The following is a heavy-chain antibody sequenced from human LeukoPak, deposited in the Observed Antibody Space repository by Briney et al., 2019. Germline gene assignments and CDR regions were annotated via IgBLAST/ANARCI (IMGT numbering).Heavy chain of an antibody. Sequence: GGSLRLSCAASGFTFGNYAMYWVRQAPGKGLEWVSTIYSGDSTNSADSVKGRITISRDNSKNTLYLQMNNLRAEDTAVYYCATGEQWLAFHYWGQGTLVTVSS. CDR3: ATGEQWLAFHY. CDR1: GFTFGNYA. CDR2: IYSGDST. J-gene: IGHJ4*02. D-gene: IGHD6-19*01. V-gene: IGHV3-66*01.